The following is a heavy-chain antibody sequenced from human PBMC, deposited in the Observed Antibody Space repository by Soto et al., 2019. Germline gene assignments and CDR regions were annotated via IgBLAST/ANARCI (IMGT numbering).Heavy chain of an antibody. CDR3: ARGLLWGSGSYPFDY. CDR2: IYYSGST. CDR1: GGSISSYY. J-gene: IGHJ4*02. V-gene: IGHV4-59*01. D-gene: IGHD3-10*01. Sequence: SETLSLTCTVSGGSISSYYWSWIRQPPGKGLEWIGYIYYSGSTNYNPSLKSRVTIAVDTYKNQFSLKLSSVTAADTAVYYCARGLLWGSGSYPFDYWGQGTLVTVSS.